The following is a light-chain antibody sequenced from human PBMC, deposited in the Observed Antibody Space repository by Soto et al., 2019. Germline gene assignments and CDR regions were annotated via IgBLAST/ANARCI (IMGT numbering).Light chain of an antibody. V-gene: IGLV1-40*01. CDR1: SSNIGAGYD. J-gene: IGLJ3*02. CDR3: QSYDSSLSAGV. Sequence: QSALTQPPSVSGAPGQRVTISCTGSSSNIGAGYDVHWYQQLPGTAPKLLIYGNSNRPSGVPDRFSGSKSGTSASLAITGLQAEDEADYYCQSYDSSLSAGVFGGGTNLTVL. CDR2: GNS.